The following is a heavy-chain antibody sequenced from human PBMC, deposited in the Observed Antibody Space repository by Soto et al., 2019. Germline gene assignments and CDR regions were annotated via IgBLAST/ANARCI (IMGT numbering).Heavy chain of an antibody. CDR3: ARSQVTSTSLEIYYYYFSGMDV. CDR2: IIPITGTA. Sequence: QVQLVQSGAEVKKPGSSVKVSCKASGGTFGSYAICWVRQAPGQGPQCMGGIIPITGTANYAHKFQSRATITADDSTSTGSMQLSSVRSEDTAVYYCARSQVTSTSLEIYYYYFSGMDVWGQGTKVTVS. D-gene: IGHD2-2*01. V-gene: IGHV1-69*01. CDR1: GGTFGSYA. J-gene: IGHJ6*02.